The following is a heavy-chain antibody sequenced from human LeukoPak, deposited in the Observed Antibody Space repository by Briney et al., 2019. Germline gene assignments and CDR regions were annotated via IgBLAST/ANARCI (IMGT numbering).Heavy chain of an antibody. CDR1: GFTFDDYT. Sequence: GGSLRLSCAASGFTFDDYTIHWVRQAPGKGLEWVPLISWDGGSTYYADSVKGRFTISRDNSKNSLYLQMNSLRTEDTALYYCAKGPPYYYGSGSYYNYFDYWGQGTLVTVSS. D-gene: IGHD3-10*01. J-gene: IGHJ4*02. CDR3: AKGPPYYYGSGSYYNYFDY. V-gene: IGHV3-43*01. CDR2: ISWDGGST.